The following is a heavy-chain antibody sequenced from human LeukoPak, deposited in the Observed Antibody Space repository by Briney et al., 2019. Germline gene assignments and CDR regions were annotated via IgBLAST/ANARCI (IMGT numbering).Heavy chain of an antibody. J-gene: IGHJ4*02. Sequence: GGSLRLSCAASGFTLSNYGMNWVRQAPGKGLEWVSGIGVGGTTYYADSVKGRLTISRDTSKNTLYVQMNSLRAEDTAVYYCAKAQGYYDCWGQGTLVTVSS. CDR2: IGVGGTT. D-gene: IGHD3-22*01. CDR1: GFTLSNYG. V-gene: IGHV3-23*01. CDR3: AKAQGYYDC.